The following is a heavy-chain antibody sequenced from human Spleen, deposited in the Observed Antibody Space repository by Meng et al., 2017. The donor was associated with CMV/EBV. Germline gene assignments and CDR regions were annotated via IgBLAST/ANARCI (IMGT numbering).Heavy chain of an antibody. Sequence: ASVKVSCKASGGTFRRGAFTSYDINWVRQATGQGLEWMGWMNPNSGNTGYAQKFQGRVTITRNTSISTAYMELSSLRSEDTAVYYCARVINEYYDFWSGYYPRYYFDYWGQGTLVTVSS. V-gene: IGHV1-8*03. CDR1: GGTFRRGAFTSYD. D-gene: IGHD3-3*01. CDR2: MNPNSGNT. CDR3: ARVINEYYDFWSGYYPRYYFDY. J-gene: IGHJ4*02.